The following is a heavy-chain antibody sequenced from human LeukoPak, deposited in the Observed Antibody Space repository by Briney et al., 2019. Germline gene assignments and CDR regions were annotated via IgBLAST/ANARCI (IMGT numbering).Heavy chain of an antibody. V-gene: IGHV1-8*01. J-gene: IGHJ4*02. Sequence: GASVKVSCKASGYTFTSYDINWVRQATGQGLEWMGWMNPNSGDTGYAQNFQGRVTMTRDTSISTAYMELNSLRAEDTAVYYCARELYSSGWYYPRYWGQGTLVTVSS. CDR1: GYTFTSYD. D-gene: IGHD6-19*01. CDR3: ARELYSSGWYYPRY. CDR2: MNPNSGDT.